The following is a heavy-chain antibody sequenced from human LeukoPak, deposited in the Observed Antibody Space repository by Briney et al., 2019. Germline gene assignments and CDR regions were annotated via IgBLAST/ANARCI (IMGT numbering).Heavy chain of an antibody. D-gene: IGHD1-26*01. CDR3: AKGGKWDVTPFDY. Sequence: PGGSLRLSCVVSGFTFSDFHMSWLRQAPGKGLEWVSAISGSGGSTYYADSVKGRFTISRDNSKNTLYLQMNSLRAEDTAVYYCAKGGKWDVTPFDYWGQGTLVTVSS. CDR2: ISGSGGST. V-gene: IGHV3-23*01. CDR1: GFTFSDFH. J-gene: IGHJ4*02.